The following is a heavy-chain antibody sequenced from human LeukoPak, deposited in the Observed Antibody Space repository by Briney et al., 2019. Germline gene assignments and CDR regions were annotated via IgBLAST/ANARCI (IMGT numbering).Heavy chain of an antibody. CDR3: ARRHSSSWYSYYYYGMDV. V-gene: IGHV4-34*01. J-gene: IGHJ6*02. CDR1: GGSFSGYY. Sequence: SETLSLTCAVYGGSFSGYYWSWIRQPPGKGLERIGEINHSGSTNYNPSLKSRVTISVDTSKNQFSLKLSSVTAADTAVYYCARRHSSSWYSYYYYGMDVWGQGTTVTVSS. D-gene: IGHD6-13*01. CDR2: INHSGST.